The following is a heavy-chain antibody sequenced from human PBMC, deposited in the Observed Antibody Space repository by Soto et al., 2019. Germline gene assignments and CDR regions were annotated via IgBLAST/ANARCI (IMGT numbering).Heavy chain of an antibody. D-gene: IGHD4-4*01. Sequence: SETLSLTCTVSGGSISSYYWSWIRQPPGKGLEWIGYIYYSGSTNYNPSLKSRVTISVDTSKNQFSLKLSSVTAADTAVYYCARSPFPKDYSNPTLYYYYYYMDVWGKGTTVTVSS. V-gene: IGHV4-59*08. CDR3: ARSPFPKDYSNPTLYYYYYYMDV. J-gene: IGHJ6*03. CDR1: GGSISSYY. CDR2: IYYSGST.